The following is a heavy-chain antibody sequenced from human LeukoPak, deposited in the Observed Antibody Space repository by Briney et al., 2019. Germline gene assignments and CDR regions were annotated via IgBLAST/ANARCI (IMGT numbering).Heavy chain of an antibody. CDR1: GFTFSSYA. J-gene: IGHJ2*01. CDR2: ISGSGGST. CDR3: AKEDYGDIYWYFDL. Sequence: QPGGSLRLSCAASGFTFSSYAMSWVRQAPGKGLEWVSAISGSGGSTYYADSVKGRFTISRDNSKNTLYLQMNSLRVQDTAVYYCAKEDYGDIYWYFDLWARGTLVTVSS. V-gene: IGHV3-23*01. D-gene: IGHD4-17*01.